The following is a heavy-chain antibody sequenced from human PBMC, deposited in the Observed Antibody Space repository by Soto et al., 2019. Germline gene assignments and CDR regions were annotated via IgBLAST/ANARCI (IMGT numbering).Heavy chain of an antibody. D-gene: IGHD5-12*01. CDR1: GFTFSSYN. Sequence: GGSLRLSCAASGFTFSSYNMNWVRQAPGKGLEWVSSISIISSYIYYADSVKGRFTISRDNAKNSLYLQMNSLRAEDTALYYCASTRRDGYNNYYYYGMDVWGQGTTVTVSS. J-gene: IGHJ6*02. CDR2: ISIISSYI. V-gene: IGHV3-21*01. CDR3: ASTRRDGYNNYYYYGMDV.